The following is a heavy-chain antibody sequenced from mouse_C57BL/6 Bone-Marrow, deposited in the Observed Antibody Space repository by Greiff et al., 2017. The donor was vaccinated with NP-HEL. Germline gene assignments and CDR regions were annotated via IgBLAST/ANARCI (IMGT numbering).Heavy chain of an antibody. V-gene: IGHV1-26*01. D-gene: IGHD3-1*01. CDR1: GYTFTDYY. CDR3: AIAGLAYYFDY. CDR2: INPNNGGT. Sequence: EVQLQQSGPELVKPGASVKISCKASGYTFTDYYMNWVKQSHGKSLEWIGDINPNNGGTSYNQKFKGKATLTVDKSSSTAYMELRSLTSEDSAVYYCAIAGLAYYFDYWGQGTTLTVSS. J-gene: IGHJ2*01.